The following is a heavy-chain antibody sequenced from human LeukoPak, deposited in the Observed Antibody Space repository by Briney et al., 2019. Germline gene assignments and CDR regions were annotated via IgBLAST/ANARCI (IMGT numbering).Heavy chain of an antibody. CDR1: GFTVSSNY. D-gene: IGHD3-3*01. J-gene: IGHJ4*02. Sequence: GGSLRLSCAASGFTVSSNYMSWVRQVPGKGLEWVSVISGSGDNTYYADSVKGRFTISRDNAKNSLYLQMNSLRAEDTALYYCAKASDDFWSGYYDCWGQGTLVTVSS. V-gene: IGHV3-53*05. CDR3: AKASDDFWSGYYDC. CDR2: ISGSGDNT.